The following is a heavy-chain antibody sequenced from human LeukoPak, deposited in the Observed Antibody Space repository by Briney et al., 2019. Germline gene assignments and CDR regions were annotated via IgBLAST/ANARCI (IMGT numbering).Heavy chain of an antibody. Sequence: GGSLRLSCAASGFTFSSYWMHWVRQAPGKGLVWVSRINSDGSSTSYADSVKGRFTISRDNAKNTLYLQMNSLRAEDTAVYYCARVSSSGWLPFDYWGQGTLVTVSS. CDR1: GFTFSSYW. CDR3: ARVSSSGWLPFDY. D-gene: IGHD6-19*01. CDR2: INSDGSST. J-gene: IGHJ4*02. V-gene: IGHV3-74*01.